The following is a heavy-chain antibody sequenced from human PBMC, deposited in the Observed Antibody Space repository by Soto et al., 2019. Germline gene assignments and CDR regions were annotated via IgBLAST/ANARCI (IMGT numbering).Heavy chain of an antibody. Sequence: SVKVSCKASGGTFSSYTISWVRQAPGHGLEWVGRISPIFGIVTYAQKLQGRVTITADTSTSTAYMELSSLISEDTAVYYCARGSSWSPLDYWGQGTLVTVSS. V-gene: IGHV1-69*02. D-gene: IGHD6-13*01. CDR3: ARGSSWSPLDY. J-gene: IGHJ4*02. CDR2: ISPIFGIV. CDR1: GGTFSSYT.